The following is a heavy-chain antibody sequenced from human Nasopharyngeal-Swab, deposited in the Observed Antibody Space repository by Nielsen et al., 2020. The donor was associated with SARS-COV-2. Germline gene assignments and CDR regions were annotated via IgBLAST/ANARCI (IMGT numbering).Heavy chain of an antibody. Sequence: GGSLRLSCAASGFTFSSYGMHWVRQAPGKGLEWVAVISYDGSNKYYADSVKGRFTISRDNSKNTLYLQMNSLRAEDTAVYYCAKGRGGFGYGDYVDYWGQGTLVTVSS. V-gene: IGHV3-30*18. D-gene: IGHD4-17*01. CDR3: AKGRGGFGYGDYVDY. CDR2: ISYDGSNK. CDR1: GFTFSSYG. J-gene: IGHJ4*02.